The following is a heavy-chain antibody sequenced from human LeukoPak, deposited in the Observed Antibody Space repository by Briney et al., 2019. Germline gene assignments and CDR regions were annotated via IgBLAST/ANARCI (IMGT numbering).Heavy chain of an antibody. CDR2: IGTSTSYI. Sequence: GGSLRLSCAASGFTFSTYIMNWVRQTPGKGLEWVSSIGTSTSYIYYADSVKGRFTISRDNAKNSLYLEMNSLRAEDTALYYCARGYVTMIVVAFDYWGQGTLVTVSS. CDR3: ARGYVTMIVVAFDY. J-gene: IGHJ4*02. D-gene: IGHD3-22*01. V-gene: IGHV3-21*04. CDR1: GFTFSTYI.